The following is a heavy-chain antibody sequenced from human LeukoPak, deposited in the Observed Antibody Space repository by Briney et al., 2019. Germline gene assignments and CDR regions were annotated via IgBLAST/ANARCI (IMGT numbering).Heavy chain of an antibody. CDR3: ARDAAMFDSSGYYYLL. D-gene: IGHD3-22*01. Sequence: SVKVSCKASGGTFSRYAISWVRQAPGQGFEWMGGITPMFSTANYAQKFQGRVTITADESTTTAYMELSSLRSEDTAVYYCARDAAMFDSSGYYYLLWGQGTQVTVSS. CDR2: ITPMFSTA. CDR1: GGTFSRYA. V-gene: IGHV1-69*13. J-gene: IGHJ4*02.